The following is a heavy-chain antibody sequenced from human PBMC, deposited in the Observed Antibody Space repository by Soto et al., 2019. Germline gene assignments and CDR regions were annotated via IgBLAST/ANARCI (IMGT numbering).Heavy chain of an antibody. V-gene: IGHV3-23*01. CDR1: GFTFNNYA. D-gene: IGHD6-13*01. CDR2: ISGSGSST. J-gene: IGHJ4*02. Sequence: GGSLRLSCAASGFTFNNYAMSWVRQAPGKGLEWVSSISGSGSSTYYADSVKGRFTISRDNSKNTLYLQLNTLRAEDTAVYYCAKDQPGVAARFDYWGQGTLVTVSS. CDR3: AKDQPGVAARFDY.